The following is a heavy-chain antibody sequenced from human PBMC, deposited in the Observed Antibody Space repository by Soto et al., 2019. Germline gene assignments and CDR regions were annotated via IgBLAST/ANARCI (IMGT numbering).Heavy chain of an antibody. CDR3: ARVVHQGYYGMDV. J-gene: IGHJ6*02. Sequence: SETLSLTCTVSGGSISSGDYYWSWIRQPPGKGLEWIGYIYYSGSTYYNPSLKSRVTISVDTSKNQFSLKLSSVTAADTAVYYCARVVHQGYYGMDVWGQVTTVTVSS. CDR2: IYYSGST. V-gene: IGHV4-30-4*01. CDR1: GGSISSGDYY. D-gene: IGHD1-1*01.